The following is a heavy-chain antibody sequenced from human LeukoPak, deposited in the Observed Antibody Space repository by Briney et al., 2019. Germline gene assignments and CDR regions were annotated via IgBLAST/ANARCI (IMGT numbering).Heavy chain of an antibody. CDR3: ATGSADGLNAFDL. V-gene: IGHV3-15*01. CDR2: VKSKTHGEAT. CDR1: GFTFSIAW. Sequence: GGSLRLSCAASGFTFSIAWMSWVRQAPGKGLEWVGHVKSKTHGEATDYAAPVKGRFTISRDDSKNTLYVEMNGLKPEDTAIYYCATGSADGLNAFDLWGQGTMVTVSS. J-gene: IGHJ3*01.